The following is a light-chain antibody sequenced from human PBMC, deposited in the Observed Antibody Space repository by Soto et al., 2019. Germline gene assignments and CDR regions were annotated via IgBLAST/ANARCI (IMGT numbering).Light chain of an antibody. CDR3: CSYASSSSYV. V-gene: IGLV2-23*01. CDR1: TSDVGGYNL. J-gene: IGLJ1*01. CDR2: EGT. Sequence: YVLTQPASGSGSPGQSITISCSGTTSDVGGYNLVSWYQQHTAKAPKLLTYEGTQRPSGVPTRFSGSKSGNTASLTFSGLQAEDEADYYCCSYASSSSYVFGTGTKVTVL.